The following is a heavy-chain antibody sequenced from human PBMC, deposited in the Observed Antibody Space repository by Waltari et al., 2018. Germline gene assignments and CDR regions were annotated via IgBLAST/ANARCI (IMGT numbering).Heavy chain of an antibody. D-gene: IGHD2-21*02. J-gene: IGHJ3*02. CDR3: ARGLVHTEETEATDGLDI. V-gene: IGHV3-33*01. CDR2: IWYDGSKK. Sequence: QVLLVESGGGVVQLWASLQLSCEPHGFPFSSYGLHWVRQGPGKGLGWVTNIWYDGSKKDYSDSVKGRFTGSRDNSKHTLYLQMNSMRVEDAGVYYCARGLVHTEETEATDGLDIWGQGRKVTVSS. CDR1: GFPFSSYG.